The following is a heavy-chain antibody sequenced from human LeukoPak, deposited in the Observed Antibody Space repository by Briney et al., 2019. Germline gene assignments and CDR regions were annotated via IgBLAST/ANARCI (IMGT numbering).Heavy chain of an antibody. V-gene: IGHV3-53*01. Sequence: GGSLRLSCAASGFTVSSNYMSWVRQASGKGLEWVSVIYSGGSTYYADSVKGRFTISRDNSKNTLYLQMNSLRAEDTAVYYCARDRGSYGMDVWGQGTTVTVSS. CDR3: ARDRGSYGMDV. J-gene: IGHJ6*02. CDR1: GFTVSSNY. D-gene: IGHD1-26*01. CDR2: IYSGGST.